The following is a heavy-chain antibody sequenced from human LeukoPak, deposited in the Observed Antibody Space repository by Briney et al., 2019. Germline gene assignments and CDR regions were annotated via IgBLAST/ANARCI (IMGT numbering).Heavy chain of an antibody. CDR2: INQDGSEE. V-gene: IGHV3-7*01. CDR1: GFTFSNYW. D-gene: IGHD5-12*01. CDR3: VRDGGVSGYDLLDY. J-gene: IGHJ4*02. Sequence: GGPLRLSCAASGFTFSNYWMTWVRQAPGKGLEWVAHINQDGSEEHYMDSAKARFTISRDNAKNSLSLQMNSLRAEDTAVYYCVRDGGVSGYDLLDYWGQGTLVTVSS.